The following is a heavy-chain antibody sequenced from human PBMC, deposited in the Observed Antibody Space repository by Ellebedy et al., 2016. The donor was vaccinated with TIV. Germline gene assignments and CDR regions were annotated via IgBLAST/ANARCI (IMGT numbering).Heavy chain of an antibody. D-gene: IGHD1-26*01. CDR2: ISYEVHNT. CDR1: GFIFRSYG. V-gene: IGHV3-30*03. Sequence: GESLKISCAASGFIFRSYGFVWVRQAQGKGLEWVAAISYEVHNTDYADSVKGRFTISRDNSKSVVYLEMNNLTTEDTATYYCAREFLGHAPASTDYWGQGTRVTVSS. J-gene: IGHJ4*02. CDR3: AREFLGHAPASTDY.